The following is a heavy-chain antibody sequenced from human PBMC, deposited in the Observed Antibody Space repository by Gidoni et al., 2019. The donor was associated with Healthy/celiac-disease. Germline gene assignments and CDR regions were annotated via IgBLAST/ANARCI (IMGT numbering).Heavy chain of an antibody. CDR2: IYHSGST. D-gene: IGHD6-6*01. J-gene: IGHJ6*03. CDR3: ARGLAAHKYYYYYYMDV. Sequence: QVQLQESGPGLVKPSGTLSLTCAVSGGSISRSNWWSWVRQPPGKGMEWIGEIYHSGSTNYNPSLKSRVTISVDKSKNQFSLKLSSVTAADTAVYYCARGLAAHKYYYYYYMDVWGKGTTVTVSS. CDR1: GGSISRSNW. V-gene: IGHV4-4*02.